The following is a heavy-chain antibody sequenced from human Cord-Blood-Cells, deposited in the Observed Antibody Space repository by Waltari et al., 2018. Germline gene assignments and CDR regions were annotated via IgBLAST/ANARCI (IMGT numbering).Heavy chain of an antibody. CDR1: GFTFSSYS. D-gene: IGHD6-6*01. CDR2: ISSSSSTI. CDR3: ARLDLRGQLGGSYYYGMDV. V-gene: IGHV3-48*01. J-gene: IGHJ6*02. Sequence: EVQLVESGGGLVQPGGSLRLSCAASGFTFSSYSMNWVRQAPGKWLEWVSYISSSSSTIYYADSVKGRFTISRDNAKNSLYLQMNSLRAEDTAVYYCARLDLRGQLGGSYYYGMDVWGQGTTVTVSS.